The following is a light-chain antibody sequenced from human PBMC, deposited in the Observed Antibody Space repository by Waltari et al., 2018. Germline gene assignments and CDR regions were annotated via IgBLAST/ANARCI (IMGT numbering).Light chain of an antibody. Sequence: QSALTQPASVSGSPGQSTTTSSTGTLIAVGASKYVSWYQHHPATPPNPMIYEATNRPSGISNRFSGSKSGNTASLTISGLQAEDEADYYCSSYTRSSTWVFGGGTKLTVL. V-gene: IGLV2-14*01. CDR3: SSYTRSSTWV. CDR2: EAT. J-gene: IGLJ2*01. CDR1: LIAVGASKY.